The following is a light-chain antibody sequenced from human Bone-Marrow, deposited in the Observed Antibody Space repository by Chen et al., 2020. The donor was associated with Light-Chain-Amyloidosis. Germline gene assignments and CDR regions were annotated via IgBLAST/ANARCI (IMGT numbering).Light chain of an antibody. CDR1: RSISTY. Sequence: DIQMTQSPSSLSASLGDRVTITCRASRSISTYLNWYQQKPGKAPNLLIYGASSLRTGVPSRFSGSGSGTDFTLTIRGLQPEDFATFYCQQSLSAPLTFGPGTKVDL. J-gene: IGKJ3*01. CDR2: GAS. V-gene: IGKV1-39*01. CDR3: QQSLSAPLT.